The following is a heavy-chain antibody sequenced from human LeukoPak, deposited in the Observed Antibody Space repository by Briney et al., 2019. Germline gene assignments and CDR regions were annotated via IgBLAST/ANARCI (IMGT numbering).Heavy chain of an antibody. D-gene: IGHD3-22*01. CDR1: GFTFSGSA. CDR3: AKDLHGITMIVGELDY. J-gene: IGHJ4*02. V-gene: IGHV3-73*01. CDR2: IRSKANSYAT. Sequence: GGSLKLSCAASGFTFSGSAMHWVRQASGKGLEWVGRIRSKANSYATAYAASVKGRFTISRDDSKNTAYLQMNSLRAEDTAVYYCAKDLHGITMIVGELDYWGQGTLVTVSS.